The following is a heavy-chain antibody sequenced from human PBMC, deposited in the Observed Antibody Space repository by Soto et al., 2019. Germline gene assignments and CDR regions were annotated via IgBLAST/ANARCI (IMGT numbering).Heavy chain of an antibody. CDR2: IWYDGSNK. Sequence: PGGSLRLSCAASGFPFSSYGMHWVRQAPGKGLEWVAVIWYDGSNKYYADSVKGRFTISRDNSKNTLYLQMNSLRAEDTAVYYCAREALPRGMDVWGQGTTVTVSS. CDR1: GFPFSSYG. J-gene: IGHJ6*02. V-gene: IGHV3-33*01. CDR3: AREALPRGMDV.